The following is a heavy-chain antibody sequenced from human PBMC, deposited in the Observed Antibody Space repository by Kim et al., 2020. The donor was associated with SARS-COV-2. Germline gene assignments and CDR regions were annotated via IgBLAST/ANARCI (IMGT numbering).Heavy chain of an antibody. D-gene: IGHD2-2*01. Sequence: GGSLRLSCAASGFTFSSYGIHWVRQAPGKGLEWVSFIWYDGNNKYYADSVKGRFTISRDNSKNTLYLQMNSLRAEDTAVYYCARRVPATDDYGMDFWG. CDR2: IWYDGNNK. CDR1: GFTFSSYG. J-gene: IGHJ6*02. CDR3: ARRVPATDDYGMDF. V-gene: IGHV3-33*01.